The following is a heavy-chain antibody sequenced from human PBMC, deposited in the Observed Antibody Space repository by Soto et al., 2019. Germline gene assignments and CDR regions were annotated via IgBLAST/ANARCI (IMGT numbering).Heavy chain of an antibody. V-gene: IGHV4-59*12. D-gene: IGHD5-18*01. CDR3: ARERGGYGLFDS. CDR1: GGSIRDYF. Sequence: SETLSLTCTVSGGSIRDYFWTWIRQPPGKELEWIGYIYYSGRTNYNPSLKSRVSISIDRSNDQFSLNLKSVTAADTAVYYCARERGGYGLFDSWGQGTLVTVSS. CDR2: IYYSGRT. J-gene: IGHJ4*02.